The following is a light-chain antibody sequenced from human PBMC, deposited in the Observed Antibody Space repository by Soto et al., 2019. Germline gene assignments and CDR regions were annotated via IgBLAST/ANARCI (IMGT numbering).Light chain of an antibody. V-gene: IGLV2-8*01. Sequence: QSVLTQPPSASGSPGQSVTNTCTGTSSDVGGYNYVSWYQQHPGKAPKLMIYEVSKRPSGVPDRFSGSKSGNTASLTVSGFQAEDEADYYCSSYAGSNNLVFGGGTKLTVL. CDR3: SSYAGSNNLV. CDR2: EVS. J-gene: IGLJ2*01. CDR1: SSDVGGYNY.